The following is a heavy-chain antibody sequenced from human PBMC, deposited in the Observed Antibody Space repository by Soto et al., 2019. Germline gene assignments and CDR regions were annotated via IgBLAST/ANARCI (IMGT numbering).Heavy chain of an antibody. Sequence: PSETLSLTCAVYGGSFSGYYWSWIRQPPGKGLEWIGEINHSGSTNYNPSLKSRVTISVDTSKNQFSLKLSSVTAADTAVYYCAREPRRQLPNYYDYYGMDVWGQGTTVTVSS. J-gene: IGHJ6*02. CDR1: GGSFSGYY. CDR2: INHSGST. D-gene: IGHD1-26*01. V-gene: IGHV4-34*01. CDR3: AREPRRQLPNYYDYYGMDV.